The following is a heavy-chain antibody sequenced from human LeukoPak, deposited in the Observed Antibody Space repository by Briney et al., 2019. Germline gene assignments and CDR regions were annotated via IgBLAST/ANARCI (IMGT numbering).Heavy chain of an antibody. D-gene: IGHD3-10*01. V-gene: IGHV4-39*07. J-gene: IGHJ4*02. CDR2: IYYSGST. CDR3: ARDRGSYYFDY. Sequence: SETLSLTCTVSGDSISNSAYYWAWIRQPPGKGLEWIGSIYYSGSTYYIPSLKSRVIMSVDTSKNQFSLNLSSVTAADTAVYYCARDRGSYYFDYWGQGTLVTVSS. CDR1: GDSISNSAYY.